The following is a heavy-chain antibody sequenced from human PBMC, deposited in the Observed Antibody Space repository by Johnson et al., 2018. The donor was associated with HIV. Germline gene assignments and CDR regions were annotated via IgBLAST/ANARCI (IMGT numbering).Heavy chain of an antibody. CDR1: GFTFSSYS. V-gene: IGHV3-30-3*01. CDR3: ARGLELYLDLGWDDAFDI. CDR2: ISFDGYNK. J-gene: IGHJ3*02. Sequence: QVQLVESGGGVVQPGRSLRLSCAASGFTFSSYSVHWVRQAPGKGLEWVAVISFDGYNKYYADSVKGRFTISRDSSEKTLYLQMNSLRPEDTAVYYCARGLELYLDLGWDDAFDIWDQGTMVTVSS. D-gene: IGHD1-26*01.